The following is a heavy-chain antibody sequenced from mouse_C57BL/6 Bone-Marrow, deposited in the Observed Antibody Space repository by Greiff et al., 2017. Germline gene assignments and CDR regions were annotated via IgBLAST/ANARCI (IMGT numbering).Heavy chain of an antibody. J-gene: IGHJ3*01. V-gene: IGHV3-6*01. Sequence: EVQLQESGPGLVKPSQSLSLTCSVTGYSITSGYYWNWIRQFPGNKLEWMGYLSYDGSNNYNPSLKNRISITRDTSKNQFFLKLNSVTTEDTATYYCARGLLWGQGTLVTVSA. CDR1: GYSITSGYY. D-gene: IGHD2-13*01. CDR2: LSYDGSN. CDR3: ARGLL.